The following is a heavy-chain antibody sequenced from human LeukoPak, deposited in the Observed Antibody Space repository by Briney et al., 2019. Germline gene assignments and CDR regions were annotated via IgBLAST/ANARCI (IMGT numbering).Heavy chain of an antibody. V-gene: IGHV4-59*08. Sequence: SETLSLTCNVSGDSLTSHFWSWIRQTPGKGLKWIGYVFHSGTTNYSPSLKSRVTISLDTSKKQFYLRLASVTAADTAVYYCARRMATVTGAFDIWGRGTMVSVSS. CDR2: VFHSGTT. J-gene: IGHJ3*02. CDR3: ARRMATVTGAFDI. CDR1: GDSLTSHF. D-gene: IGHD5-24*01.